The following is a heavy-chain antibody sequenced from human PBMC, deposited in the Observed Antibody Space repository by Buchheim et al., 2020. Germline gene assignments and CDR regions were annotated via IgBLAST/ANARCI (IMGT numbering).Heavy chain of an antibody. J-gene: IGHJ4*02. V-gene: IGHV4-39*01. CDR2: IYHDGSS. CDR1: GGSISRTIYY. Sequence: QLQLQESGPGLVKPSETLSLTCSVSGGSISRTIYYWGWIRQPPGKGLEWIGSIYHDGSSYYNPSLKSRVTLSADPSKNPFSLKLSSVTAADTAVYYCASPFTSSYDFDYWGQGTL. D-gene: IGHD3-16*01. CDR3: ASPFTSSYDFDY.